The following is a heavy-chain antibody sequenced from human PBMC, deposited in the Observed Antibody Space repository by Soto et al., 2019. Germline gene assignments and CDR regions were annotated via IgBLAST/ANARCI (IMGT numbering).Heavy chain of an antibody. J-gene: IGHJ6*02. CDR3: TTLSYGIDV. CDR1: DSPFNNAG. V-gene: IGHV3-15*01. CDR2: IKTKTDGGTT. Sequence: EVQLVESGGGLVKPGGSLSLPFEASDSPFNNAGLGWPGRAPGKGLEWVGRIKTKTDGGTTDYAAPVKGRFTISRDDSEDTLFLQMNSLKTEDTAVYYCTTLSYGIDVWGQGTSVTVSS.